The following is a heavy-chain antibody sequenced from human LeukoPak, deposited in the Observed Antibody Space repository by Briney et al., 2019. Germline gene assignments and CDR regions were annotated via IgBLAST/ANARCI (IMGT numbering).Heavy chain of an antibody. Sequence: ASVKVSCKASGYTFTSYAMHWVRQAPGQRLEWMGWINAGNGNTKYSQKFQGRVTITRDTSASTAYMELSSLRSEDTAVYYCARTPPTVVTLYYFGYWGQGTLVTVSS. CDR1: GYTFTSYA. V-gene: IGHV1-3*01. CDR2: INAGNGNT. CDR3: ARTPPTVVTLYYFGY. J-gene: IGHJ4*02. D-gene: IGHD4-23*01.